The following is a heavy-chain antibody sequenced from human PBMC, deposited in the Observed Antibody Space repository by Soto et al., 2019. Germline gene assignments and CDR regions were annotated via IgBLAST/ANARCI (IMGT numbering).Heavy chain of an antibody. CDR3: ARVLKYYYNALDV. D-gene: IGHD6-6*01. CDR2: VYRTGTA. J-gene: IGHJ6*02. V-gene: IGHV4-4*02. Sequence: SETLSLTCAVSGDSISSTNWWSWVRQPPGKGLEWIGQVYRTGTANYNPSLKSRVTISLDKSKNKFSLNLNSVNAADTAVYYCARVLKYYYNALDVWGQGTTVT. CDR1: GDSISSTNW.